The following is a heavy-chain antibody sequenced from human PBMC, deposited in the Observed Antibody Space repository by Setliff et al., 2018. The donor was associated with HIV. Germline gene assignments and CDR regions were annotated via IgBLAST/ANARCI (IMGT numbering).Heavy chain of an antibody. CDR2: INAGNGNT. Sequence: SVKVSCKASGYTFNGYAMHWVRQAPGQRLEWMGWINAGNGNTNDSQKFQGRVTINSDTSECTAYMVRSSLRPEVTAVYYCASPTAIPHWGQGTLVTVSS. V-gene: IGHV1-3*01. J-gene: IGHJ4*02. CDR1: GYTFNGYA. D-gene: IGHD2-21*02. CDR3: ASPTAIPH.